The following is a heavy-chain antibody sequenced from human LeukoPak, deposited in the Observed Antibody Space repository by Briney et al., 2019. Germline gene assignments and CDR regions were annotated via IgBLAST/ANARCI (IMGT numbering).Heavy chain of an antibody. D-gene: IGHD5-12*01. Sequence: SETLSLTCTVSGGSISSYYWSWIRQPPGKGLEWIGYIYYSGITNYSPSLKSRVTISVDTSKNQFSLKLSSVTAADTAVYYCARSLVATLGADYWGQGTLVTVSS. V-gene: IGHV4-59*01. CDR2: IYYSGIT. J-gene: IGHJ4*02. CDR1: GGSISSYY. CDR3: ARSLVATLGADY.